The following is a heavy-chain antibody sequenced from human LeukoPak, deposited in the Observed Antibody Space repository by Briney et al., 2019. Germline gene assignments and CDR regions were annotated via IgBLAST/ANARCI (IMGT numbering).Heavy chain of an antibody. CDR2: IYYSGST. V-gene: IGHV4-59*08. J-gene: IGHJ3*02. CDR3: ARWDRGAFDI. D-gene: IGHD1-26*01. Sequence: PSETLSLTCTVSGGSISSYYWSWIRQPPGKGLEWIGYIYYSGSTNYNPSLKSRVTISVDTSKNQFSLKLSSVTATDTAVYYCARWDRGAFDIWGQGTMVTVSS. CDR1: GGSISSYY.